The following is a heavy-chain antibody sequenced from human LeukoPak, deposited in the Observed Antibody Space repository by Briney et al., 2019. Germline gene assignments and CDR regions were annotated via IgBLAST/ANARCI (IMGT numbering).Heavy chain of an antibody. D-gene: IGHD4-11*01. CDR2: ISSSGSTI. CDR1: GFTFSDYY. J-gene: IGHJ6*02. CDR3: ARTMTTVTVWYGMDV. V-gene: IGHV3-11*01. Sequence: PGGSLRLSCAASGFTFSDYYMSWIRQAPGKGLEWVSYISSSGSTIYYADSVKGRFTISRDNAKNSLYLQMNSLGAEDTAVYYCARTMTTVTVWYGMDVWGQGTTVTVSS.